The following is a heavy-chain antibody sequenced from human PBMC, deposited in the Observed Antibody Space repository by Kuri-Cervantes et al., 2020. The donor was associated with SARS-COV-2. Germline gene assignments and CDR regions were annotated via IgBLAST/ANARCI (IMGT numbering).Heavy chain of an antibody. Sequence: GGSLRLSCAASGFTFSSYSMNWVRQAPGKGLEWVSSISSSSSYIYYADSVKGRLTISRDNAKNSLYLQMNSLRAEDTAVYYCARVVAVVDYGDYSGDAFDIWGQGTMVTVSS. D-gene: IGHD4-17*01. CDR3: ARVVAVVDYGDYSGDAFDI. J-gene: IGHJ3*02. CDR2: ISSSSSYI. V-gene: IGHV3-21*01. CDR1: GFTFSSYS.